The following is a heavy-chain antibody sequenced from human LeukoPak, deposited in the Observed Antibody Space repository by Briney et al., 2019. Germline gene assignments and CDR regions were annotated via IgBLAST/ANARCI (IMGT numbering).Heavy chain of an antibody. CDR1: GFTFSTYN. V-gene: IGHV3-21*01. Sequence: GGSLRLSCAASGFTFSTYNMNWVRQAPGKGLEWVSSITSSSSYIYYADSVRGRFTISRDTAKNSLYLQMNSLRAEDTAVYYCASWRWDYYYMDVWGKGTTVTVSS. J-gene: IGHJ6*03. D-gene: IGHD1-26*01. CDR2: ITSSSSYI. CDR3: ASWRWDYYYMDV.